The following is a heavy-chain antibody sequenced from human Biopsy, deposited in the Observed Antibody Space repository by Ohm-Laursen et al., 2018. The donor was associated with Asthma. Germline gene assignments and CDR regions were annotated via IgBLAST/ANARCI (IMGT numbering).Heavy chain of an antibody. CDR3: ARVKDGYNFDY. J-gene: IGHJ4*02. D-gene: IGHD5-24*01. CDR2: IYHSGST. Sequence: SQTLSLTCAVSGGSISSGGYSWSWIRQPPGKGLERIGYIYHSGSTYYNPSLKSRATISVDRSKNQFSLKLSSVTAADTAVYYCARVKDGYNFDYWGQGTLVTVSS. CDR1: GGSISSGGYS. V-gene: IGHV4-30-2*01.